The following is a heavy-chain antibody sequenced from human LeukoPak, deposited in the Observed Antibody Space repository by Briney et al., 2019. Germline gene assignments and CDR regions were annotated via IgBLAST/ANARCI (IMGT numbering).Heavy chain of an antibody. CDR3: ARGRKSAFIVPLGTISTRFDY. V-gene: IGHV4-34*01. D-gene: IGHD1-7*01. CDR1: GGSFSGYY. Sequence: SETLSLTCAVYGGSFSGYYWSWIRQPPGKGLEWIGEINHSGSTNYNPSLKSRVTISVDTSKNQFSLKLSSVTAADTAVYYCARGRKSAFIVPLGTISTRFDYWGQGTLVTVSS. CDR2: INHSGST. J-gene: IGHJ4*02.